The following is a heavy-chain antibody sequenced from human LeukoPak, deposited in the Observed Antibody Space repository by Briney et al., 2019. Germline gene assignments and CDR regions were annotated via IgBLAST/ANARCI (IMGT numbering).Heavy chain of an antibody. CDR3: ARVRGIAAAGSSWFDP. CDR2: INHSGST. CDR1: GGSFSGYY. D-gene: IGHD6-13*01. Sequence: SETLSLTCAVYGGSFSGYYWSWIRQPPGKGLEWIGEINHSGSTNYNQSLKSRVTISVDKSKNQFSLKLSSVTAADTAVYYCARVRGIAAAGSSWFDPWGQGTMVTVSS. J-gene: IGHJ5*02. V-gene: IGHV4-34*01.